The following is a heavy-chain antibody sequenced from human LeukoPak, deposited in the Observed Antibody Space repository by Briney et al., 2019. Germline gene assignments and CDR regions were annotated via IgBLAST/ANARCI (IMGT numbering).Heavy chain of an antibody. J-gene: IGHJ4*02. CDR3: ARERGSYDFWSGYHGLGY. V-gene: IGHV1-2*04. D-gene: IGHD3-3*01. CDR2: INPNSGGT. CDR1: GYTFTGYY. Sequence: ASVKVSCKASGYTFTGYYMHWVRQAPGQGLEWMGWINPNSGGTNYAQKFQGWVTMTRDTSISTAYMELSRLRSDDTAVYYCARERGSYDFWSGYHGLGYWGQGTLVTVSS.